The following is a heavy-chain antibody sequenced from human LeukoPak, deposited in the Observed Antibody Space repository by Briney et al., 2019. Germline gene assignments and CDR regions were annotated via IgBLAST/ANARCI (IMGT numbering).Heavy chain of an antibody. V-gene: IGHV3-23*01. CDR1: GFTSSSYA. J-gene: IGHJ4*02. D-gene: IGHD6-13*01. Sequence: GSLRFSCAASGFTSSSYALNWVRQAPGKGLEWVATVSGSGDRMYHADSVKGRFTISRDNSKNTIYLQMNSLRAEDTALYYCAKAAAAPGFDFWGQGTLVTVSS. CDR2: VSGSGDRM. CDR3: AKAAAAPGFDF.